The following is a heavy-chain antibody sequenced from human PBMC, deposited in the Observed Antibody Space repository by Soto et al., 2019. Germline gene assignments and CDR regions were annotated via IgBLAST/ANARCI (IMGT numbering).Heavy chain of an antibody. CDR1: GFIFINYV. CDR2: ISDSGGTS. D-gene: IGHD1-26*01. J-gene: IGHJ4*02. V-gene: IGHV3-23*04. CDR3: AKRPRALLTFDY. Sequence: EVQLVDSGGGLVQPGGSLRLSCAASGFIFINYVMSWVRQAPGKGLEWVSSISDSGGTSYYADSVKGRFTISRDNSKNTLYLQMNSLRDEDTAIYYCAKRPRALLTFDYWGQGTLVTVSS.